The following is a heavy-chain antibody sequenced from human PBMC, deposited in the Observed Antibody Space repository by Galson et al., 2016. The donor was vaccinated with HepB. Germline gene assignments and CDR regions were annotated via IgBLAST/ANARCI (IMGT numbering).Heavy chain of an antibody. J-gene: IGHJ4*02. V-gene: IGHV1-18*04. CDR1: GYTFSTYG. Sequence: SVKVSCKASGYTFSTYGISWVRQAPGQGLEWMGWINTYNGNTNYAQKLQGRVTMTTDTSTSTAYMELRSLRSDDTALYYCARDRKVGRAVVINFDYWGQGTLVTVSS. CDR3: ARDRKVGRAVVINFDY. D-gene: IGHD4-23*01. CDR2: INTYNGNT.